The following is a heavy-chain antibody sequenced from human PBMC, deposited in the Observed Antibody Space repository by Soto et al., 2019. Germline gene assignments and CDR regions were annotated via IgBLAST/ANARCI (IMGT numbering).Heavy chain of an antibody. Sequence: PGGSLRLSCAASGFTFSGYGMHWVRQAPGKGLEWVAVISHDGGNKYYADSVKGRFTLSRDNSKNTLYLQMNSLRAVDTAVYYCARDRAPYSSNWYVPYDYWGQGTLVTVSS. J-gene: IGHJ4*02. CDR2: ISHDGGNK. V-gene: IGHV3-30*03. CDR1: GFTFSGYG. D-gene: IGHD6-13*01. CDR3: ARDRAPYSSNWYVPYDY.